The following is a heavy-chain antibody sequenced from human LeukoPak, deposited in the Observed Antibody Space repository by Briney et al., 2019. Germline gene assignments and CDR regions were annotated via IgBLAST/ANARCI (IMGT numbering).Heavy chain of an antibody. CDR1: GGSISSGGYY. V-gene: IGHV4-61*08. J-gene: IGHJ4*02. Sequence: PSETLSLTCAVSGGSISSGGYYWSWIRQPPGKGLEWIGYIYYSGSTNYNPSLKSRVTISVDTSKNQFSLKLSSVTAADTAVYYCAREWGEYDILTGYYSYFDYWGQGTLVTVSS. D-gene: IGHD3-9*01. CDR2: IYYSGST. CDR3: AREWGEYDILTGYYSYFDY.